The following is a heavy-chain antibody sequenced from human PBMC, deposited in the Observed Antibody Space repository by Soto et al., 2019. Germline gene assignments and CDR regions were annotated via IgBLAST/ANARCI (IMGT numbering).Heavy chain of an antibody. J-gene: IGHJ4*02. V-gene: IGHV3-23*01. D-gene: IGHD5-18*01. CDR2: VTYNGDNT. Sequence: GSLRLSCAASGFIFNSYAMTWVRQAPGKGLEWVSVVTYNGDNTYYADSVKGRFTVSRDNSKDTVDLQMNSLRAEDTAVYYCARYIRGPTVFYFDFWGPGVLVTVSS. CDR3: ARYIRGPTVFYFDF. CDR1: GFIFNSYA.